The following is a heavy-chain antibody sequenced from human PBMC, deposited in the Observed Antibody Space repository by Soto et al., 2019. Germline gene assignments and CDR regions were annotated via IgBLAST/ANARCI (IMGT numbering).Heavy chain of an antibody. D-gene: IGHD3-10*01. Sequence: SETLSLTCAVSGGSISSSNWWSWVRQPPGKGLEWIGEIYHSGSTNYNPSLKSRVTISVDKSKNQFSLKLSSVTAADTAVYYCARDFPMVRGASRGWFDPWGQGTLVTVSS. CDR1: GGSISSSNW. V-gene: IGHV4-4*02. CDR2: IYHSGST. CDR3: ARDFPMVRGASRGWFDP. J-gene: IGHJ5*02.